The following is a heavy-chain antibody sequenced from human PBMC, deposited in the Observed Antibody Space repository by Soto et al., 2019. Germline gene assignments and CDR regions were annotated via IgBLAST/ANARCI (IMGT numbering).Heavy chain of an antibody. CDR1: GYIFTNND. CDR3: ARMATVGSLSWFDP. D-gene: IGHD3-10*01. J-gene: IGHJ5*02. V-gene: IGHV1-8*01. Sequence: ASVKVACKASGYIFTNNDVSCARRATGQGLGWMGWMNPGSGDTWYAEKLQGRVTMTRDISIATAYMELSSLRSDDTAIYYCARMATVGSLSWFDPQGQGPVATVSS. CDR2: MNPGSGDT.